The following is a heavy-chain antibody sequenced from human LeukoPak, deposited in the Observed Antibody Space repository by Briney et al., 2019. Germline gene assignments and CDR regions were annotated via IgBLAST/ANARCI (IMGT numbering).Heavy chain of an antibody. Sequence: GGSLRLSCAASEFTFSSYSMSWVRQAPGKGLEWVSVISGSGGSTDYADSVKGRFTISRDNSKNTLYLQMNSLRADDTAVYYCAKDWGRYSSSWYYFDYWGQGTLVTVSS. D-gene: IGHD6-13*01. CDR1: EFTFSSYS. CDR3: AKDWGRYSSSWYYFDY. CDR2: ISGSGGST. J-gene: IGHJ4*02. V-gene: IGHV3-23*01.